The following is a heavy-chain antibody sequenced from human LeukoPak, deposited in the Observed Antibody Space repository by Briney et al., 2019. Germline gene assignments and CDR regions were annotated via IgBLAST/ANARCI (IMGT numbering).Heavy chain of an antibody. V-gene: IGHV3-23*01. CDR3: ARDLTGANDF. Sequence: PGGSLRLSSAASGLMFSKHGMTWGRQAPGKWLQWVSSISDSGGNTYYADSVKGRFTISRDNSKNTLFLQMNSLRAEDTAVYTCARDLTGANDFWGQGILVTVSS. J-gene: IGHJ4*02. CDR1: GLMFSKHG. CDR2: ISDSGGNT. D-gene: IGHD1-26*01.